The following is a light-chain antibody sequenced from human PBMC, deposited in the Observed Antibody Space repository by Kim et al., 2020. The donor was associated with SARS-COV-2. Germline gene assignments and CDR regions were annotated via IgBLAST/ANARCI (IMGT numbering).Light chain of an antibody. Sequence: QAGLTQPPSVSKDLRQTATLTCTGDNNNVGGQGAAWLQQCQGHPPKLLSYRNNNRPSGVSERFYASRSGNTASLTITGLAPDDEADYYCSAWDSRLGVWVFGGGTQLTVL. J-gene: IGLJ3*02. CDR2: RNN. V-gene: IGLV10-54*04. CDR3: SAWDSRLGVWV. CDR1: NNNVGGQG.